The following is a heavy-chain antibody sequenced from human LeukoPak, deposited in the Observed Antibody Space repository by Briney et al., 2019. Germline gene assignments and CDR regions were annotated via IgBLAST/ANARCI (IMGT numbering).Heavy chain of an antibody. V-gene: IGHV1-2*06. CDR2: INPNSGGT. J-gene: IGHJ5*02. CDR1: GYTFTGYY. D-gene: IGHD3-10*01. CDR3: ARGRLPMVRGVMYNWFDP. Sequence: ASVEASCKASGYTFTGYYMHWVRQAPGQGLEWMGRINPNSGGTNYAQKFQGRVTMTRDTSISTAYMELSRLRSDDTAVYYCARGRLPMVRGVMYNWFDPWGQGTLVTVSS.